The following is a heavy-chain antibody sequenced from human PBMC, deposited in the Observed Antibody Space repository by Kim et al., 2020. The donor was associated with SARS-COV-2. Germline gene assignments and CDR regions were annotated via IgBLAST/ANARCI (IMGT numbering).Heavy chain of an antibody. CDR2: MYYSGST. Sequence: SETLSLTCTVSGFSISSSSYYWGWIRQPPGKGLEWIGSMYYSGSTYYTPSLKSCVTISVDTSNNQSSLKLSSVTAADTAVYCCAITIFTGDYRPHYGMDGGGQGSADTVSS. D-gene: IGHD3-9*01. J-gene: IGHJ6*02. V-gene: IGHV4-39*07. CDR1: GFSISSSSYY. CDR3: AITIFTGDYRPHYGMDG.